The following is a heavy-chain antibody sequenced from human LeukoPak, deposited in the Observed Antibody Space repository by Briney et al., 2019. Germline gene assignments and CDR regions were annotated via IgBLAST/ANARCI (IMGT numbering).Heavy chain of an antibody. V-gene: IGHV3-48*01. CDR1: GFTFSSYS. CDR2: ISSSSSTI. CDR3: ARDSGYSGYDLDY. J-gene: IGHJ4*02. D-gene: IGHD5-12*01. Sequence: GGSLRLSCAASGFTFSSYSMTWVRQAPGKGLEWVSYISSSSSTIYYADSVKGRFTISRDNAKNSLYLQMNSLRAEDTAVYYCARDSGYSGYDLDYWGQGTRVTVSS.